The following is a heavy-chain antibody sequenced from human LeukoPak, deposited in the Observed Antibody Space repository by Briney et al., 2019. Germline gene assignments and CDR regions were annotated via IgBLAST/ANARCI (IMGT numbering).Heavy chain of an antibody. CDR3: ARGKVVLRYYYYYGMDV. D-gene: IGHD2-15*01. CDR1: GGSFSGYY. CDR2: INHSGST. V-gene: IGHV4-34*01. Sequence: SETLSLTCAVYGGSFSGYYWSWIRQPPGKGLEWIGEINHSGSTNYNPSLKSRVTISVDTSKNQFSLKLSSVTAADTAVYYCARGKVVLRYYYYYGMDVWGQGTTVTVSS. J-gene: IGHJ6*02.